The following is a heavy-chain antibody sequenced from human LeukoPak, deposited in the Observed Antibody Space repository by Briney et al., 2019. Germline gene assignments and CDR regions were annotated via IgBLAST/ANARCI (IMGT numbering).Heavy chain of an antibody. CDR1: GGSISSYY. Sequence: PSETLSLTCTVSGGSISSYYWSWIRQPPGKGLEWIGYIYYSGSTNYNPSLKSRVTISVDTSKNQFSLKLSSVTAADTAVYYCARLGGSYCLVDYWGQGTLVTVSS. CDR3: ARLGGSYCLVDY. CDR2: IYYSGST. D-gene: IGHD1-26*01. J-gene: IGHJ4*02. V-gene: IGHV4-59*08.